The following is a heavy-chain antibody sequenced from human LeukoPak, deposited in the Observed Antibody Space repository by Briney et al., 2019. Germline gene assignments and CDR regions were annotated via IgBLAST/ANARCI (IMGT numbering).Heavy chain of an antibody. J-gene: IGHJ6*02. CDR1: GFTVSSNY. CDR3: ASPSTVNYYYGMDV. V-gene: IGHV3-66*01. D-gene: IGHD4-17*01. CDR2: IYSGGST. Sequence: GGSLRLSCAASGFTVSSNYMSWVRQAPGKGLEWVSVIYSGGSTYYADSVKGRFTISRDNSKNTLYLQMNSLRAEDTAVYYCASPSTVNYYYGMDVWGQGTTVPVSS.